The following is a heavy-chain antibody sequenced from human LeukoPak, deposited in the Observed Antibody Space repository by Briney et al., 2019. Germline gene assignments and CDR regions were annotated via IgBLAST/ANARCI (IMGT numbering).Heavy chain of an antibody. D-gene: IGHD4-17*01. CDR1: GGSLSGYY. V-gene: IGHV4-34*01. J-gene: IGHJ4*02. CDR2: IKHSGST. Sequence: SETLSLTCAVYGGSLSGYYGSWIPQPPEEGLEWIGEIKHSGSTNYNLSLKSRVTISVATSKNQFSLKLSSVTAADTAVYYCARGGDYGDLRYFDFWGQGTLVTVSS. CDR3: ARGGDYGDLRYFDF.